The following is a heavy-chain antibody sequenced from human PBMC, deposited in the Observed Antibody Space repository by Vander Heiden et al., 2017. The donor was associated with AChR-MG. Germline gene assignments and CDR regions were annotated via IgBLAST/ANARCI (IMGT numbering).Heavy chain of an antibody. CDR1: GGSISSGGYY. CDR3: ARGETTYYDILTGPIGAFDI. V-gene: IGHV4-31*03. CDR2: IYYSGST. J-gene: IGHJ3*02. D-gene: IGHD3-9*01. Sequence: QVQLQESGPGLVKPSQTLSLTCTVSGGSISSGGYYWSWIRQHPGKGLEWIGYIYYSGSTYYNPSLKSRVTISVDTSKNQFSLKLSSVTAADTAVYYCARGETTYYDILTGPIGAFDIWGQGTMVTVSS.